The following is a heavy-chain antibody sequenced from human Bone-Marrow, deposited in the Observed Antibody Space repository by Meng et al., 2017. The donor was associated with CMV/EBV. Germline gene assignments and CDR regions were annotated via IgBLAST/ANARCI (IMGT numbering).Heavy chain of an antibody. CDR3: AKDGIEGYYDSSGYYDY. V-gene: IGHV3-23*01. CDR2: ISGSGGST. Sequence: GGSLRLSCAASGFTFSSYAMSWVRQAPGKGPEWVSAISGSGGSTYYADSVKGRFTISRDNSKNTLYLQMNSLRAEDTAVYYCAKDGIEGYYDSSGYYDYWGQGPLVTVSS. J-gene: IGHJ4*02. CDR1: GFTFSSYA. D-gene: IGHD3-22*01.